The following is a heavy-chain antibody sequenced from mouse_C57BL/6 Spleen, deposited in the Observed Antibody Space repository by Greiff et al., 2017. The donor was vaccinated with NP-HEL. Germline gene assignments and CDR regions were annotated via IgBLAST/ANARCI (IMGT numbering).Heavy chain of an antibody. J-gene: IGHJ1*03. CDR1: GYTFTDYY. CDR3: ARDYGSSYGYWYFDV. D-gene: IGHD1-1*01. V-gene: IGHV1-19*01. CDR2: INPYNGGT. Sequence: EVQRVESGPVLVKPGASVKMSCKASGYTFTDYYMNWVKQSHGKSLEWIGVINPYNGGTSYNQKFKGKATLTVDKSSSTAYMELNSLTSEDSAVYYCARDYGSSYGYWYFDVWGTGTTVTVSS.